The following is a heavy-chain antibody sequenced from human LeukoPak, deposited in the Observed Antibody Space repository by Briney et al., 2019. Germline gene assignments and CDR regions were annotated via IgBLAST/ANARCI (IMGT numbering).Heavy chain of an antibody. J-gene: IGHJ3*02. V-gene: IGHV3-23*01. Sequence: PGGSLRLSCAASGFTFSRHAMSWVRQAPGKGLEWVSTTGLNSVNTLYADSVKGRFTISRDNSKNTVNLQMNSLRAEDTAVYYCAKDLSPGIWGQGTMVTVSS. CDR2: TGLNSVNT. CDR1: GFTFSRHA. CDR3: AKDLSPGI.